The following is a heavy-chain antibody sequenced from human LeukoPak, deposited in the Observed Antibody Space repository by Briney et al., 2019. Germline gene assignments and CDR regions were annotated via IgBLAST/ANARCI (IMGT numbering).Heavy chain of an antibody. D-gene: IGHD3-10*01. V-gene: IGHV4-39*01. CDR2: FSYSGST. J-gene: IGHJ4*02. CDR1: GGSISSSSYY. CDR3: SRHEHYGSGSCPYPFSSY. Sequence: SETLSLTCTVSGGSISSSSYYWGWIRQPPGKGLEWIGSFSYSGSTYYNPSLKSRVTISVDTSKNQFSLKLSSVTAADTAVYYCSRHEHYGSGSCPYPFSSYWGQGTLVTVSS.